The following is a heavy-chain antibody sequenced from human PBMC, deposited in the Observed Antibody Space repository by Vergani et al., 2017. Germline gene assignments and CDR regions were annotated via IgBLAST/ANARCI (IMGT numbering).Heavy chain of an antibody. Sequence: QVQVVQSGAEVKKSGASVKVSCKTSGYTFSNYYMHWVRQAPGQGLEWMGIINPSGGHTNYAQMFQGRATMTRETSTSTVYMELNSLRSEDTAIYYCARGDYGILSGYRYWGQGTLVTVSA. V-gene: IGHV1-46*03. D-gene: IGHD3-9*01. CDR1: GYTFSNYY. J-gene: IGHJ4*02. CDR3: ARGDYGILSGYRY. CDR2: INPSGGHT.